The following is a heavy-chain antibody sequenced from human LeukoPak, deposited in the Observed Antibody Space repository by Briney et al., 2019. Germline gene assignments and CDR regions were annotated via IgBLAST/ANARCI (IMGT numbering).Heavy chain of an antibody. CDR1: GFTSSSYA. V-gene: IGHV3-30*04. Sequence: GGSLRLSCAASGFTSSSYAMRWVRQAPGKGLEWVAVISYDGSKKYYADSVKGRFTISRDNSKNTLYLQTNSLRAEDTAVYYCARDRTDEAFDIWGQGTMVTVSS. CDR3: ARDRTDEAFDI. J-gene: IGHJ3*02. CDR2: ISYDGSKK. D-gene: IGHD2-2*01.